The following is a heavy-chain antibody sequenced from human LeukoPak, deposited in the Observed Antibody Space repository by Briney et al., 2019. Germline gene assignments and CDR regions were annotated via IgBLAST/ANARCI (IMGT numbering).Heavy chain of an antibody. D-gene: IGHD4-23*01. CDR3: ASGSWGDYDGYHYGMDV. CDR1: GYTFTSYA. Sequence: ASVKVSCKASGYTFTSYAMHWVRQAPGQRLEWMGWINAGNGNTKYSQKFQGRVTITRDTSASTAYMELSSLRSEDTAVYYCASGSWGDYDGYHYGMDVWGQGTTVTVSS. CDR2: INAGNGNT. J-gene: IGHJ6*02. V-gene: IGHV1-3*01.